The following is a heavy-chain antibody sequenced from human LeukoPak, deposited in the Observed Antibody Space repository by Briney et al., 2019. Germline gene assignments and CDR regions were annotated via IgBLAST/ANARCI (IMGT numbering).Heavy chain of an antibody. CDR1: GFTLSSYW. V-gene: IGHV3-7*01. CDR3: ARESPLAAAGH. D-gene: IGHD6-13*01. Sequence: PGGSLRLSCAASGFTLSSYWMSWVRQAPGKGLEWVANIKQDGSEKYYVDSVKGRFTISRDNAKNSLYLQMNSLRAEDTAVYYCARESPLAAAGHWGQGTLVTVSS. CDR2: IKQDGSEK. J-gene: IGHJ4*02.